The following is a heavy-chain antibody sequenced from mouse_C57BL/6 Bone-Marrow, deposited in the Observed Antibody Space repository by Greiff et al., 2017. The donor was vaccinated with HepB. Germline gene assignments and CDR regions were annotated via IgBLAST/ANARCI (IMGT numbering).Heavy chain of an antibody. Sequence: QVQLQQSGAELVRPGASVTLSCKASGYTFTDYEMHWVKQTPVHGLEWIGAIDPETGGTAYNQKFKGKAILTAAKSSSTAYMELRSLTSEDSAVYYCTRDGSSPAWFAYWGQGTLVTVSA. V-gene: IGHV1-15*01. CDR3: TRDGSSPAWFAY. CDR1: GYTFTDYE. CDR2: IDPETGGT. J-gene: IGHJ3*01. D-gene: IGHD1-1*01.